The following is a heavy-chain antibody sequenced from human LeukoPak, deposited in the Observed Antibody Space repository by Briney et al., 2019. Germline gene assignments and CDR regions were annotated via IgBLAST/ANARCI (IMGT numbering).Heavy chain of an antibody. CDR3: ARDAFLYDFWSGYPDY. CDR1: GFTFDDYA. Sequence: AGRSLRLSCAASGFTFDDYAMHWVRQAPGKGLEWVSGISWNSGSIGYADSVKGRFTISRDNAKNSLYLQMNSLRAEDTAVYYCARDAFLYDFWSGYPDYWGQGTLVTVSS. J-gene: IGHJ4*02. V-gene: IGHV3-9*01. D-gene: IGHD3-3*01. CDR2: ISWNSGSI.